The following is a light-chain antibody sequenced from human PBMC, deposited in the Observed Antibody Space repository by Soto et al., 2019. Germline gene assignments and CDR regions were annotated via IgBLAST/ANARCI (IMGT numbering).Light chain of an antibody. CDR1: QTIRNNY. V-gene: IGKV3-20*01. Sequence: ETVLTQSPATLSLSPGERATLSCRASQTIRNNYLAWYRQTPGQAPRLLIYGASNRATGIADRISGSGSGTDFTLIISRLEPEDFALYYCQQYGSSPWTFGQGTKLEIK. CDR2: GAS. J-gene: IGKJ1*01. CDR3: QQYGSSPWT.